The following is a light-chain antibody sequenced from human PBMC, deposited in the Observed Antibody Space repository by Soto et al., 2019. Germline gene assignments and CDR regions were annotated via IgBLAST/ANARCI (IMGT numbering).Light chain of an antibody. CDR1: QIITTR. Sequence: DIQMTQSPSTLSASVGDRVVITCRASQIITTRLAWYQQKPGKAPKLLIYDASSLESGVPSRFSGSGSGTEFTLTISRLQPDDFATYYCQQYNDYWTFGQGTKVDIK. CDR3: QQYNDYWT. J-gene: IGKJ1*01. V-gene: IGKV1-5*01. CDR2: DAS.